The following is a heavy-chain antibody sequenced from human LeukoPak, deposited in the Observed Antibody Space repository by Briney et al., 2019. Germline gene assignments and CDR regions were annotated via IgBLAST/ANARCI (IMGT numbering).Heavy chain of an antibody. D-gene: IGHD6-19*01. CDR1: GGSFSGYY. CDR2: INHSRST. J-gene: IGHJ4*02. Sequence: NPSETLSLTCAVYGGSFSGYYWSWIRQPPGKGLEWIGEINHSRSTNYNPSLKSRVTISVDTSKNQFSLKLSSVTAADTAVYYCARSRLGQWLAPSFDYWGQGTLVTVSS. V-gene: IGHV4-34*01. CDR3: ARSRLGQWLAPSFDY.